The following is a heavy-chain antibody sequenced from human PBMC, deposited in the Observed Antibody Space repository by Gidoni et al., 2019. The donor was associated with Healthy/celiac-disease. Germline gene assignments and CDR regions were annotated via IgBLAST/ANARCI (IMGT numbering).Heavy chain of an antibody. D-gene: IGHD4-4*01. CDR1: GFTFDDYA. J-gene: IGHJ4*02. CDR2: ISGDGGST. Sequence: EVQLVESGGGVVQPGGSLRLPCAASGFTFDDYAMHWVRQAPGKGLEWVSLISGDGGSTYYADSVKGRFTISRDNSKNSLYLQMNSLRTEDTALYYCAKKRGAYSSSTPFDYWGQGTLVTVSS. CDR3: AKKRGAYSSSTPFDY. V-gene: IGHV3-43*02.